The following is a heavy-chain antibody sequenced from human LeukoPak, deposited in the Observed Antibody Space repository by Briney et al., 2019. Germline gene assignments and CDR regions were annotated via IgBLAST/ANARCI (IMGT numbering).Heavy chain of an antibody. CDR2: IKSKTAGGTT. J-gene: IGHJ4*02. Sequence: PGGSLRLSCAVSGLTLSNVWMNRVRQAPGKGLEWVGRIKSKTAGGTTDFAAPVKGRFTISRDESKNTLYLQMNSLTSEDTGVYYCSQGSGQYYDYWGQGTLVTVSS. CDR1: GLTLSNVW. D-gene: IGHD2-15*01. CDR3: SQGSGQYYDY. V-gene: IGHV3-15*07.